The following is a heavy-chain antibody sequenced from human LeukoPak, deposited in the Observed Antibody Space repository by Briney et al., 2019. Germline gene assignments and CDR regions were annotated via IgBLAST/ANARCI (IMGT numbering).Heavy chain of an antibody. D-gene: IGHD3-10*01. CDR2: IIPILGIA. CDR1: GYTFTRYY. CDR3: ARVVHYGSGSWIQAKTASHARMDY. V-gene: IGHV1-69*04. Sequence: GASVKVSCKASGYTFTRYYMHWVRQAPGQGLEWMGRIIPILGIANYAQKFQGRVTITADKSTSTAYMELSSLRSEDTAVYYCARVVHYGSGSWIQAKTASHARMDYWGQGTLVTVSS. J-gene: IGHJ4*02.